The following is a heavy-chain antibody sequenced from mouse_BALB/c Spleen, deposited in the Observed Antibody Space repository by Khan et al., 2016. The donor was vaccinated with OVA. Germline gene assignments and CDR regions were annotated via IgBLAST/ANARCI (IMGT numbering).Heavy chain of an antibody. V-gene: IGHV3-2*02. Sequence: EVQLQESGPGLVKPSQSLSLTCTVTGYSITSDYAWNWIRQFPGNKLEWMGYISYSGSTTYNPSLTSRISITRDTSKDQFFLQLKSVTSEDTATYYCANELGRYYALDYWGQGTSVTVSS. CDR2: ISYSGST. J-gene: IGHJ4*01. CDR1: GYSITSDYA. CDR3: ANELGRYYALDY. D-gene: IGHD4-1*01.